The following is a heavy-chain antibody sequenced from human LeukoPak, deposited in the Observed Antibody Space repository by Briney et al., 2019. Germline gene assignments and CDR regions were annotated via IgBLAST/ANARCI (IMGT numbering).Heavy chain of an antibody. D-gene: IGHD2-2*01. Sequence: ASVKVSCKASGYTFTGYYMHWVRQAPGQGLEWMGWINPNSGGTNYAQKFQGRVTMIRATSISTAYMELSRLRSDDTAVYYCAREYCSSTSCYLYYYYGMDVWGQGTTVTVSS. V-gene: IGHV1-2*02. J-gene: IGHJ6*02. CDR1: GYTFTGYY. CDR2: INPNSGGT. CDR3: AREYCSSTSCYLYYYYGMDV.